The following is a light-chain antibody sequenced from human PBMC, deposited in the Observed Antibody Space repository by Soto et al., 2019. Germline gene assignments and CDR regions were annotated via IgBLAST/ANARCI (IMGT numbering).Light chain of an antibody. V-gene: IGLV2-8*01. CDR2: DVS. CDR1: NSDIGAYNY. J-gene: IGLJ1*01. CDR3: SSYTDRNNLV. Sequence: QSVLTQPASVSGSPGQSITISCTGTNSDIGAYNYVSWYQQHPGKAPKVMIYDVSKRPSGVPDRFSGSKSGNTASLTVSALQAEDEADYYCSSYTDRNNLVFGTGTKLTVL.